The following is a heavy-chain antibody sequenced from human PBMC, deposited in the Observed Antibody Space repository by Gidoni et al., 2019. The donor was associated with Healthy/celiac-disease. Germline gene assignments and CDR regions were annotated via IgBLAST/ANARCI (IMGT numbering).Heavy chain of an antibody. V-gene: IGHV1-2*02. CDR1: GYTFTGYY. CDR3: ATSRVARGAFDI. CDR2: INPNSGGT. D-gene: IGHD3-3*01. Sequence: QVQLVQSGAEVKKPGASVQVSCKASGYTFTGYYMHWVRQAPGQGLEWMGWINPNSGGTNYAQKLQGRVTMTRDTSISTAYMELSRLRSDDTAVYYCATSRVARGAFDIWGQGTMVTVSS. J-gene: IGHJ3*02.